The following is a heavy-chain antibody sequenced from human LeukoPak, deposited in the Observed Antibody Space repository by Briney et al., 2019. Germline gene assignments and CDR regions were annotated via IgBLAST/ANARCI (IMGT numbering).Heavy chain of an antibody. CDR1: GYTFTSYG. J-gene: IGHJ4*02. V-gene: IGHV1-18*01. CDR3: AREGSGWYFDY. CDR2: ISAYNGNT. D-gene: IGHD6-19*01. Sequence: ASVNVSCKASGYTFTSYGISWVRQAPGQGLEWVGWISAYNGNTNYAQKVQGRVTMTTDTSTSTAYMELRSLRSDDTAVYYCAREGSGWYFDYWGQGTLVTVSS.